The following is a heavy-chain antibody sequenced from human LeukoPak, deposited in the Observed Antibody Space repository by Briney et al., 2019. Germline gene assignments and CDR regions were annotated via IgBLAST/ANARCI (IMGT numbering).Heavy chain of an antibody. Sequence: PGGSLRLSCAASGFTFSNAWMSWVRQAPGKGLEWVGRIKSKTDGGTTDYAAPVKGRFTISRDDSKNTLYLQMNSLKTEDTAVYYCTTGRDYYDSSGYYWDRYYFDYWGQGTLVTVSS. CDR2: IKSKTDGGTT. CDR1: GFTFSNAW. CDR3: TTGRDYYDSSGYYWDRYYFDY. V-gene: IGHV3-15*01. J-gene: IGHJ4*02. D-gene: IGHD3-22*01.